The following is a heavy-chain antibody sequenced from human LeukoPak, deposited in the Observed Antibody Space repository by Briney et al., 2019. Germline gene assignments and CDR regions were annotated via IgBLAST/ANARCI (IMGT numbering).Heavy chain of an antibody. CDR1: GFTFSSYW. V-gene: IGHV3-7*01. CDR2: IKQDGSEK. Sequence: GGSLRLSCAASGFTFSSYWMSWVRQAPGKGLGWVANIKQDGSEKYYVDSVKGRFTISRDNAKNSLYLQMNSLRAEDTAVYYCARDDPTLFWSGSPFYWGQGTLVTVSS. D-gene: IGHD3-3*01. J-gene: IGHJ4*02. CDR3: ARDDPTLFWSGSPFY.